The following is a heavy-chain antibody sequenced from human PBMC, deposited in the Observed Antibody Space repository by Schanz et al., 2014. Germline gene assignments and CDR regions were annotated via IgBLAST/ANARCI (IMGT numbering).Heavy chain of an antibody. J-gene: IGHJ4*02. CDR3: AKDPSHGDYDYYFDY. CDR2: ISASGGST. Sequence: VQMVESGGGVVQPGRSLRLSCAASGFIFSSYGLHWVRQAPGKGLEWVSTISASGGSTYYADSVKGRFTISRDNSKNTLYLQMNSLRAEDTAVYYCAKDPSHGDYDYYFDYWGQGTLVTVSS. V-gene: IGHV3-23*04. CDR1: GFIFSSYG. D-gene: IGHD3-22*01.